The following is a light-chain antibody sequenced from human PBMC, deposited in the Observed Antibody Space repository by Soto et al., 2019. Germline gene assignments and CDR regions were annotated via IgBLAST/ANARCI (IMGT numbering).Light chain of an antibody. CDR1: QTVINN. CDR2: DAS. V-gene: IGKV3-15*01. CDR3: QQANDWPPT. J-gene: IGKJ1*01. Sequence: EIVMTQSPGTLSLSPGERATLSCRASQTVINNYLAWYQRIPGQAPRLLIFDASNRATGIPARFSGSESGTDCTLSICRLQSEDFAFYYCQQANDWPPTFGQGPNLDI.